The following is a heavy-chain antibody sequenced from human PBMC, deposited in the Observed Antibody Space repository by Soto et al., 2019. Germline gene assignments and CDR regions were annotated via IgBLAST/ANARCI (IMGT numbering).Heavy chain of an antibody. CDR2: ISSSSISI. V-gene: IGHV3-48*03. CDR3: ARDGLI. D-gene: IGHD3-22*01. CDR1: GFSFSSYE. Sequence: GSLRLSCAASGFSFSSYEMNWVRQAPGKGLEWVAYISSSSISIEYADSVKGRFTISRDNAESSLYLQMNSLRVEDTAVYYCARDGLIRGQGTLVTVSS. J-gene: IGHJ4*02.